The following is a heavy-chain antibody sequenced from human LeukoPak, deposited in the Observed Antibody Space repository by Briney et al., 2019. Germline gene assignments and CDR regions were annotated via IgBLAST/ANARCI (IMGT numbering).Heavy chain of an antibody. CDR2: INHSGST. CDR1: GGSFSGYY. CDR3: ARSPYGSGSYWVYFDY. Sequence: SETLSLTCAVYGGSFSGYYWSWIRQPPGKGLEWIGEINHSGSTNYNPSLKSRVTISVDTSKNQFSLKLSSVTAADTAVYYCARSPYGSGSYWVYFDYWGQGTLVTVSS. V-gene: IGHV4-34*01. D-gene: IGHD3-10*01. J-gene: IGHJ4*02.